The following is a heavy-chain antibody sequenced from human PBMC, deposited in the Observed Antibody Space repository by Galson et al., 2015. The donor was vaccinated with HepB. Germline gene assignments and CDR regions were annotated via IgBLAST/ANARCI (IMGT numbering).Heavy chain of an antibody. V-gene: IGHV3-23*01. CDR1: GFTFSSYA. CDR2: LSGSGSST. CDR3: AKEKSRYCTSASCPPAGMDG. J-gene: IGHJ6*02. Sequence: SLRLSCAASGFTFSSYAMSWVRQAPGKGLEWVSTLSGSGSSTYYADSVKGRFTISRDNFKNTLSLQMNSLRAEDTAVYYCAKEKSRYCTSASCPPAGMDGWGQGTTVTVSS. D-gene: IGHD2-15*01.